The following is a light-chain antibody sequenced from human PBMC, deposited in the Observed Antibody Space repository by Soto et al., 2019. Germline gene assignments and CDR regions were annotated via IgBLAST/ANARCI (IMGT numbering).Light chain of an antibody. CDR1: QHISNY. CDR2: SAS. J-gene: IGKJ4*01. CDR3: QQSYSTPGALT. Sequence: DIQMTQSPSSLSASIGDRVTITCRANQHISNYVNWYQQRPGKAPRVLIFSASTLQSGVPSRFSGGGSGTDFTLTISSLEPEDFGTYFCQQSYSTPGALTFGGGTKV. V-gene: IGKV1-39*01.